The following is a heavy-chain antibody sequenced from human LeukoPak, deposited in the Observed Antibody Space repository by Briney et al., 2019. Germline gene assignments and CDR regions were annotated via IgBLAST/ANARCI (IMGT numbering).Heavy chain of an antibody. J-gene: IGHJ4*02. Sequence: PSETLSLTCTVSGGSISSGSYYWSWIRQPAGKGLEWIGRIYTSGSTNYNPSLKSRVTISVDTSKNQFSLKLSSVTPEDTAVYYCARGVNHGSGSYPTFDYWGQGTLVTVSS. CDR2: IYTSGST. V-gene: IGHV4-61*02. CDR1: GGSISSGSYY. CDR3: ARGVNHGSGSYPTFDY. D-gene: IGHD3-10*01.